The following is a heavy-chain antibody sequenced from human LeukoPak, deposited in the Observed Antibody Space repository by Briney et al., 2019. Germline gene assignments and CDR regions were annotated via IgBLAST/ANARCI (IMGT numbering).Heavy chain of an antibody. V-gene: IGHV4-34*01. D-gene: IGHD6-19*01. J-gene: IGHJ4*02. CDR3: ASSRATIRSSGWYNY. CDR1: GGSFSGYS. Sequence: SETLSLTCAVYGGSFSGYSWSWIRHPPGKGLEWIGEINHSGSTNNNPSLKSRVTISVDTSKNQFSLKLGSVTAADTAVYYCASSRATIRSSGWYNYWGQGTLVTVSS. CDR2: INHSGST.